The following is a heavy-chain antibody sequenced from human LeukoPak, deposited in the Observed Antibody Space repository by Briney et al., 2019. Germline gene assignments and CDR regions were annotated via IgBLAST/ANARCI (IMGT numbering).Heavy chain of an antibody. CDR2: ISGSGGST. CDR1: GFTFSDYY. Sequence: QSGGSLRLSCAASGFTFSDYYMSWIRQAPGKGLEWVSAISGSGGSTYYADSVKGRFTISRDNSKNTLYLQMNSLRAEDTAVYYCAKSPGIAVAGTILYYYYYMDAWGKGTTVTVSS. D-gene: IGHD6-19*01. V-gene: IGHV3-23*01. CDR3: AKSPGIAVAGTILYYYYYMDA. J-gene: IGHJ6*03.